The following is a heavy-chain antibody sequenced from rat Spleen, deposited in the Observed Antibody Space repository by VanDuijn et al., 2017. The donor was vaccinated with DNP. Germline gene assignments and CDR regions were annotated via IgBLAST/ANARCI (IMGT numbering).Heavy chain of an antibody. J-gene: IGHJ2*01. CDR3: ARDRPNYGGSPDY. V-gene: IGHV5-7*01. CDR2: ISYDGSST. CDR1: GFTFSDYY. Sequence: EVQLVESGGGLVQPGRSLKLSCAASGFTFSDYYMAWVRQAPKKGLEWVATISYDGSSTYYRVSVKGRFTISRDNAKSTLYLQMDSLRSEETATYYCARDRPNYGGSPDYWGQGVMVTVSS. D-gene: IGHD1-11*01.